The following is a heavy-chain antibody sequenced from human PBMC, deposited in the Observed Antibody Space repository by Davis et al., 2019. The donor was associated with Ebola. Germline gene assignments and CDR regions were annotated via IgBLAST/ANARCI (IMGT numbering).Heavy chain of an antibody. Sequence: PGGSLRLSCAASGFSFSSFWMHWVRQAPGKGLVWVSRIKTDGSMTGYGDSVQGRFTISRDNAKNTLYLQMNDLRAEDTAVYYCAREGKVFGCDSWGQGALVTVSS. CDR3: AREGKVFGCDS. D-gene: IGHD3-3*01. V-gene: IGHV3-74*01. CDR2: IKTDGSMT. CDR1: GFSFSSFW. J-gene: IGHJ4*02.